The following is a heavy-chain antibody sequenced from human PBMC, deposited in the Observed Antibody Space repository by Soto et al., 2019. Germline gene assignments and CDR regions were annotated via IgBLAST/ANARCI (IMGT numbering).Heavy chain of an antibody. V-gene: IGHV4-59*08. J-gene: IGHJ5*02. D-gene: IGHD3-16*01. CDR3: ASHLGFWFEL. Sequence: SDTLSLTCTVSGGSISSYYWSWIRQPPGKGLEWIGYIYYSGSTNYNPSLKSRVTISVDTSKNQFSLKLSSVTAADTAVYYCASHLGFWFELWGQGTLVTVSS. CDR2: IYYSGST. CDR1: GGSISSYY.